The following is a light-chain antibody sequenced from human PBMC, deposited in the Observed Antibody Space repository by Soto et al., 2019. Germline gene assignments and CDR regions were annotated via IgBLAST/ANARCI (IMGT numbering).Light chain of an antibody. V-gene: IGLV2-14*01. J-gene: IGLJ2*01. CDR2: EVT. Sequence: QSALTQPASVSGSPGQSITISCTGTNTDVGGYDYVSWYQHHPGKAPKLMIYEVTYRPSGVSNRFSGSKSGNAASLTISGLQPEDEADYYCSSYTSMSTLVFGGGTKLTVL. CDR3: SSYTSMSTLV. CDR1: NTDVGGYDY.